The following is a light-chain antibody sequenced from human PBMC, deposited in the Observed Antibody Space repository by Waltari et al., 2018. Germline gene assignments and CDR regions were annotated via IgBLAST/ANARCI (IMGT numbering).Light chain of an antibody. CDR2: SNN. V-gene: IGLV1-44*01. Sequence: QSVLTQPPSASGTPGQRVTISCSGSSSNIGSNTVNWYQQRPGTAPKLLIYSNNQGASGGHGRFAASKSGTSASQASSWLQSEDEEDYYCAAWDDSLIGVFGGGTKLTVL. CDR3: AAWDDSLIGV. CDR1: SSNIGSNT. J-gene: IGLJ3*02.